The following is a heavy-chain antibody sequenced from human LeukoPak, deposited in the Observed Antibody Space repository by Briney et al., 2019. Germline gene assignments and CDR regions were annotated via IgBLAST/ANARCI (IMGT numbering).Heavy chain of an antibody. J-gene: IGHJ4*02. CDR3: ARLKGYYGSGSYFDY. CDR2: IYHSGST. Sequence: PQTLSLTCAVSGGSISSGGYSWSWIRQPPGKGLEWIGYIYHSGSTYYNPSLKSRVTISVDRSKNQFSLKLSSVTAADTAVYYCARLKGYYGSGSYFDYWGQGTLVTVSS. V-gene: IGHV4-30-2*01. D-gene: IGHD3-10*01. CDR1: GGSISSGGYS.